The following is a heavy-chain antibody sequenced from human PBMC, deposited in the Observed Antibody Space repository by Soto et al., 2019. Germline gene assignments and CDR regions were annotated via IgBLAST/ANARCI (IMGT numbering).Heavy chain of an antibody. D-gene: IGHD3-3*01. CDR1: GYTFTSYD. Sequence: ASVKVSCKASGYTFTSYDINWVRQATGQGLEWMGWMNPNSGNTGYAQKFQGRVTMTRNTSISTAYVELSSLRSEDTAVYYCARHTYVVSGGYYAAYYGISLWGRGNRGIV. V-gene: IGHV1-8*01. CDR3: ARHTYVVSGGYYAAYYGISL. J-gene: IGHJ6*02. CDR2: MNPNSGNT.